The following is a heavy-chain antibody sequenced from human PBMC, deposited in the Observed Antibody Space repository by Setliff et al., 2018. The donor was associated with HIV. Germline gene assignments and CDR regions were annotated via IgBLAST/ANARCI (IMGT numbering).Heavy chain of an antibody. CDR2: ISSSSSTI. V-gene: IGHV3-48*01. D-gene: IGHD3-10*01. J-gene: IGHJ3*01. CDR1: GFTFSSYS. CDR3: ARDNGKYYYGSAPLKV. Sequence: GGSLRLSCAASGFTFSSYSMNWVRQAPGKGLEWVSYISSSSSTIYYADSVKGRFTISRDDAKNSLYLQMNSLRAEDTAVYYCARDNGKYYYGSAPLKVWGQGTMVTVSS.